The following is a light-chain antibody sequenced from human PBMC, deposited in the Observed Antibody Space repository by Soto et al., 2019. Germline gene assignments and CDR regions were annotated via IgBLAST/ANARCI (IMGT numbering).Light chain of an antibody. J-gene: IGKJ2*01. V-gene: IGKV3-11*01. CDR1: QSVSSS. CDR3: QQRSNWPRT. Sequence: EIVLTQSPATLSLSPGERATLSCRASQSVSSSLGWYQQIPGKAPRLLIYDASNRANGITARFSGSGSGTDFTLTISSLEPEDFAVYYCQQRSNWPRTFGQGTKLEIK. CDR2: DAS.